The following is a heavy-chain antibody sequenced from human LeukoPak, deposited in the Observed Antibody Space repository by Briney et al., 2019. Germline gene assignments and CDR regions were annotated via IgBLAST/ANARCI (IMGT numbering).Heavy chain of an antibody. V-gene: IGHV4-34*01. CDR2: INHRGGT. CDR1: GGSFSGYY. Sequence: PSETLSLTCAVYGGSFSGYYWSWIRHPPGKGLEWIGEINHRGGTNYNPSLKSRVTISVDTSKNQISLKLSSVTAADTAVYYCARGTFAGYSSGGWFDPWGQGTLVTVSS. CDR3: ARGTFAGYSSGGWFDP. D-gene: IGHD6-19*01. J-gene: IGHJ5*02.